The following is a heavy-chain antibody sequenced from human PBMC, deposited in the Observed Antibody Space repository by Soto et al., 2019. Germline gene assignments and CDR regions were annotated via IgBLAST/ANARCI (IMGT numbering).Heavy chain of an antibody. J-gene: IGHJ6*02. D-gene: IGHD3-9*01. CDR2: ISYDGRRK. CDR1: GFIFSGYG. V-gene: IGHV3-30*18. CDR3: AKAILRDQLDWGMDV. Sequence: QVQLVESGGGVVQPGGSLRLSCSGSGFIFSGYGMHWVRQPPGKGLEWVAVISYDGRRKYYEDSVKGRFTVSRDNSQNTVYLEMNSLRVEDSAIYYCAKAILRDQLDWGMDVWGQGTTVTVSS.